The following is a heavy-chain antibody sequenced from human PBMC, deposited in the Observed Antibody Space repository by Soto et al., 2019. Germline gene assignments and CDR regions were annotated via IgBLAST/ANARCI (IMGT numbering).Heavy chain of an antibody. V-gene: IGHV4-39*01. D-gene: IGHD6-13*01. Sequence: SETLSLTCAVSGGSISSGGYYWGWIRQPPGKGLEWIGSIYYSGSTYCNPSLKSRVTISVDTSKNQFSLKLSSVTAADTAVYYCARHQSHSSSYVDPWGQGTLVTVSS. J-gene: IGHJ5*02. CDR1: GGSISSGGYY. CDR3: ARHQSHSSSYVDP. CDR2: IYYSGST.